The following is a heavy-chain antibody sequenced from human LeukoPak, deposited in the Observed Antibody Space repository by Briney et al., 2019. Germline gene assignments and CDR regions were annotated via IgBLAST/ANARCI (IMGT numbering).Heavy chain of an antibody. CDR2: VYPSGST. J-gene: IGHJ3*02. CDR3: ARRKAFDI. CDR1: GDSISNSNW. V-gene: IGHV4-4*02. Sequence: SETLSLTCAVSGDSISNSNWWTWIRQPPGKGLEWIGEVYPSGSTNYNPSLKSRVTISVDTSKNQFSLKLSSVTAADTAVYYCARRKAFDIWGQGTMVTVSS.